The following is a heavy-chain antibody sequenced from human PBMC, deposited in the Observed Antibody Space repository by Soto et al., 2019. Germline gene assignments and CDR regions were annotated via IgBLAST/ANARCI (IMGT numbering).Heavy chain of an antibody. V-gene: IGHV3-53*01. D-gene: IGHD3-3*01. CDR1: GFTVSSNY. CDR2: IYSGGST. J-gene: IGHJ6*02. CDR3: ARDNLTYYDFWSSSTLKNDYGMDV. Sequence: PGGSLRRSCAASGFTVSSNYMSWVRQAPGKGLEWVSVIYSGGSTYYADSVKGRFTISRDNSKNTLYLQMNSLRAEDTAVYYCARDNLTYYDFWSSSTLKNDYGMDVWGQGTTVTVSS.